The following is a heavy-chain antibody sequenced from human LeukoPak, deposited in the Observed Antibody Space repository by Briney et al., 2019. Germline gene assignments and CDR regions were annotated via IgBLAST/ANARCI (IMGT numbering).Heavy chain of an antibody. J-gene: IGHJ5*02. CDR3: ARLFARGVVFEDWFDP. D-gene: IGHD2-15*01. Sequence: RREESLKISCKGSGYSFTTYWIGWVRQMPGKGLEWMGIIYPGDSDTRYSPSFQGQVTISADKSISTAYLQWSSLKASDTAMYYCARLFARGVVFEDWFDPWGQGTLVTVSS. CDR1: GYSFTTYW. V-gene: IGHV5-51*01. CDR2: IYPGDSDT.